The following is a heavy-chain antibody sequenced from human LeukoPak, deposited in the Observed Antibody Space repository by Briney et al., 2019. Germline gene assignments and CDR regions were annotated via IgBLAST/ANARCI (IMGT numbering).Heavy chain of an antibody. V-gene: IGHV3-11*01. CDR3: AREDTAISNDAFDI. D-gene: IGHD5-18*01. Sequence: GGSLRLSCAASGFTFSDYYMSWIRQAPGKGLEWVSYISSSGSTIYYADSVKGRFTISRDNAKNSLYLQMNSLRAEDTAVYYCAREDTAISNDAFDIWGQGTMVTVSS. CDR2: ISSSGSTI. J-gene: IGHJ3*02. CDR1: GFTFSDYY.